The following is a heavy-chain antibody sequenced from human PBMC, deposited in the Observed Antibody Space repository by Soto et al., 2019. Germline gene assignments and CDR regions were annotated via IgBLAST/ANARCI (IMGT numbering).Heavy chain of an antibody. D-gene: IGHD3-3*01. J-gene: IGHJ6*02. CDR3: AREVDFWSGYHTGPPYYCYYGMYV. CDR2: IIPIFGTA. V-gene: IGHV1-69*13. CDR1: GGTFSSYA. Sequence: GASVKVSCKASGGTFSSYAISWVRQAPGQGLEWMGGIIPIFGTANYAQKFQGRVTITADESTSTAYMELSSLRSEDTAVYYCAREVDFWSGYHTGPPYYCYYGMYVWGQGTTVTVSS.